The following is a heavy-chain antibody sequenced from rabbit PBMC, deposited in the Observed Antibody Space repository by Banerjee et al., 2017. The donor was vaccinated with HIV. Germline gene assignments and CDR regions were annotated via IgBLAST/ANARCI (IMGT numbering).Heavy chain of an antibody. J-gene: IGHJ4*01. Sequence: QQQLVESGGGLVKPEGSLTLTCKASGFDLSRYYYMCWVRQAPGKGLELIACIDTNSDSTSYASWAKGRFTISKTSSTTVTLQMTSLTAADTATYFCARGDNYAYDGYLLWDPGTLVTVS. D-gene: IGHD6-1*01. V-gene: IGHV1S45*01. CDR3: ARGDNYAYDGYLL. CDR1: GFDLSRYYY. CDR2: IDTNSDST.